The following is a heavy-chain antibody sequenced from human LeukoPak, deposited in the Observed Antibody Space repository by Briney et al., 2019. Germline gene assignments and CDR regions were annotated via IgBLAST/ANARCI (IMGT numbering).Heavy chain of an antibody. CDR2: ISSSSSYI. CDR1: GFTFSSYS. CDR3: ATEVVPAASVEDY. D-gene: IGHD2-2*01. V-gene: IGHV3-21*01. J-gene: IGHJ4*02. Sequence: GGSLRLSCAASGFTFSSYSMNWVRQAPGKGLEWVSSISSSSSYIYYADSVKGQFTISRDNAKNSLYLQMNSLRAEDTAVYYCATEVVPAASVEDYWGQGTLVTVSS.